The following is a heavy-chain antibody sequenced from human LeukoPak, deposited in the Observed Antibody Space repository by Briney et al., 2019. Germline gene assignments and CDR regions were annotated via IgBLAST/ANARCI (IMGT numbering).Heavy chain of an antibody. CDR2: IFYSGNT. Sequence: PSETLSLTCTVSGGSIRSRGHNCDWIRQPPGKGLEYIGSIFYSGNTYYNPSLKSRVTISVDTSKNQFSLKLSSVTAADTAVYYCARRPKQPGFWSGYVDYWGQGTLVTVSS. D-gene: IGHD3-3*01. CDR3: ARRPKQPGFWSGYVDY. J-gene: IGHJ4*02. V-gene: IGHV4-39*01. CDR1: GGSIRSRGHN.